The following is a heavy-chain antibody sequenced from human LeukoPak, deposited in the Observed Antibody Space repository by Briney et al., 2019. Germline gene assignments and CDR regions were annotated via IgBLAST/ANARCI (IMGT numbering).Heavy chain of an antibody. Sequence: SETLSLTCTVSGGSISSYYWGWIRQPPGKGLEWIGSIYYSGSTYYNPSLKSRVTISVDTSKNQFSLKLSSVTAADTAVYYCARIPIVATIESYYYYGMDVWGQGTTVTVSS. V-gene: IGHV4-39*01. CDR1: GGSISSYY. CDR2: IYYSGST. D-gene: IGHD5-12*01. J-gene: IGHJ6*02. CDR3: ARIPIVATIESYYYYGMDV.